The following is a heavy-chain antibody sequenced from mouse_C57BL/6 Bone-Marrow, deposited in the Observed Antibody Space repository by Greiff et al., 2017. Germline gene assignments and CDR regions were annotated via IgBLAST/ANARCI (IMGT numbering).Heavy chain of an antibody. D-gene: IGHD1-1*01. J-gene: IGHJ1*03. V-gene: IGHV1-42*01. CDR3: ARYYYYYGSSHWYCDV. Sequence: VQLKQSGPELVKPGASVKISCKASGYSFTGYYMNWVKQSPEKSLEWIGEINPSTGGTTYNQKFKAKATLTVDKSSSTAYMQLKSLTSEDSAVXYCARYYYYYGSSHWYCDVWGTGTTVTVSS. CDR1: GYSFTGYY. CDR2: INPSTGGT.